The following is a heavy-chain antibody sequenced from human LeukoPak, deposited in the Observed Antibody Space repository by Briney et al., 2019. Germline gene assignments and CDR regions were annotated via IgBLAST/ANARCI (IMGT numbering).Heavy chain of an antibody. Sequence: GGSLRLSCAASGFTFSSNGMHWVRQAPGKGLECVAFIQNDGNNKKYADSVKGQFTISRDNSKNTLYLQMNSLRSEDTAVNYCARDWGTSSLYLVSWGQGTLVTVSS. CDR1: GFTFSSNG. CDR2: IQNDGNNK. CDR3: ARDWGTSSLYLVS. J-gene: IGHJ4*02. V-gene: IGHV3-30*02. D-gene: IGHD6-6*01.